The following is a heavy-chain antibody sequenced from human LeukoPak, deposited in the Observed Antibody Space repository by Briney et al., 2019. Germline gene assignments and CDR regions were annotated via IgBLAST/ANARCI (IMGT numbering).Heavy chain of an antibody. J-gene: IGHJ4*02. Sequence: ASVKVSCKASGYTFTSYYMHWVRLAPGQGLEWMGIINPSGGSRSYAQKFQGRVTMTRDTSTSTVYMELSSLRSEDTAVYYCARDLGGGNHGNDYWGQGTLVTVSS. CDR3: ARDLGGGNHGNDY. CDR1: GYTFTSYY. V-gene: IGHV1-46*01. CDR2: INPSGGSR. D-gene: IGHD4-23*01.